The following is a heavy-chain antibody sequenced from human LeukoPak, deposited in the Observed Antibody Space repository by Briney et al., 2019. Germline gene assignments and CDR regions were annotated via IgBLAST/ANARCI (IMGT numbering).Heavy chain of an antibody. CDR3: ATAVASSSGWYADY. D-gene: IGHD6-19*01. CDR2: IWYDGSNK. CDR1: GFTFRSYG. J-gene: IGHJ4*02. V-gene: IGHV3-33*01. Sequence: GGSLRLSCAASGFTFRSYGMHWVRQAPGKGLEWVAVIWYDGSNKYYADSVKGRFTVSRDNSKNTLYLQMNSLRAEDTAVYYCATAVASSSGWYADYWGQGTLVTVSS.